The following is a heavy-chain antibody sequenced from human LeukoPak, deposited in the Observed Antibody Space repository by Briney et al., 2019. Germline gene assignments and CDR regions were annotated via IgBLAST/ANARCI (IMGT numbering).Heavy chain of an antibody. J-gene: IGHJ5*02. CDR2: INHSGST. D-gene: IGHD3-9*01. CDR1: GGSFSGYY. V-gene: IGHV4-34*01. Sequence: KPSETLSLTCAVYGGSFSGYYWSWIRQPPGKGLEWIGEINHSGSTNYNPSLKSRVTISVDTSKNQFSLKLSSVTAADTAVYYCARARTFRIPLLYYWFDPWGQGTLVTVSS. CDR3: ARARTFRIPLLYYWFDP.